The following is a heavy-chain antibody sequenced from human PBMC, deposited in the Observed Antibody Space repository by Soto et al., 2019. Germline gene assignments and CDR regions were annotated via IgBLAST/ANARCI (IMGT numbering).Heavy chain of an antibody. CDR1: GFTFSIYA. CDR3: AKGPRISSGWTQNFDC. J-gene: IGHJ4*02. D-gene: IGHD6-19*01. V-gene: IGHV3-23*01. CDR2: ISGSGGST. Sequence: GGSLRLSCAASGFTFSIYAMSWVRQAPGKGLEWVSAISGSGGSTYYADSVKGRFTISRDNSKNTLYLQMNSLRAEDTAVYYCAKGPRISSGWTQNFDCWGQGTLVTVS.